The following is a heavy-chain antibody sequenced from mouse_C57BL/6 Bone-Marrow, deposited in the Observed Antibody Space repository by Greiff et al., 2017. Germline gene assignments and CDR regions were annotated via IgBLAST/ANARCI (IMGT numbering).Heavy chain of an antibody. Sequence: VQRVESGPELVKPGASVKLSCKASGYTFTSYDINWVKQRPGQGLEWIGRIYPRDGSTKYNEKFKGKATLTVDTSSSTAYMELHSLASEDSAVYFWARGGGMVTTDYWGQGTTLTVSS. CDR2: IYPRDGST. V-gene: IGHV1-85*01. CDR1: GYTFTSYD. J-gene: IGHJ2*01. D-gene: IGHD2-2*01. CDR3: ARGGGMVTTDY.